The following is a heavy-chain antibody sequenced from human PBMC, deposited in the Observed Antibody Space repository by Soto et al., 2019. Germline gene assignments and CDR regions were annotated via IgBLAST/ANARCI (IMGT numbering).Heavy chain of an antibody. Sequence: ASVRVSCKASGYTFTSYAIQWVRQAPGQRLEWMGWINASNGNTNYAQKFQGRVTITTGASTSTAYMELSSLRSEDTAVYYCARTHYYDSSGYYYYPDYWGQGTLVTVSS. J-gene: IGHJ4*02. CDR3: ARTHYYDSSGYYYYPDY. V-gene: IGHV1-3*01. CDR2: INASNGNT. D-gene: IGHD3-22*01. CDR1: GYTFTSYA.